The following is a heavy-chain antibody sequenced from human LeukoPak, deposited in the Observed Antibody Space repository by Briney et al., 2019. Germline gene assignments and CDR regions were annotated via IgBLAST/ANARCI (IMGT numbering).Heavy chain of an antibody. V-gene: IGHV1-69*04. Sequence: SVKVSCKASGGTFSSYAISWVRQAPGQGLEWMGRIIPILGIANYAQKFQGRVTITADKSTSTAYMELSSLRSEDTAVYYCARGSGYGYYYYYGMDVWGQGTTVTVSS. D-gene: IGHD5-12*01. CDR2: IIPILGIA. CDR1: GGTFSSYA. J-gene: IGHJ6*02. CDR3: ARGSGYGYYYYYGMDV.